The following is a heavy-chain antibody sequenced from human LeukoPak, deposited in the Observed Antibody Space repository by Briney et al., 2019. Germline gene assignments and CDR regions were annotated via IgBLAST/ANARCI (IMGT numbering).Heavy chain of an antibody. CDR1: GGSFSGYY. D-gene: IGHD1-26*01. CDR2: INHSGST. Sequence: PSETLSLTCAVYGGSFSGYYWSWIRQPPGKGLEWIGEINHSGSTNYNPSLKSRVTISVDTSKNQFSLKLSSVTAADTAVYYCARLRVGHDYVDYWGQGTLVTVSS. J-gene: IGHJ4*02. CDR3: ARLRVGHDYVDY. V-gene: IGHV4-34*01.